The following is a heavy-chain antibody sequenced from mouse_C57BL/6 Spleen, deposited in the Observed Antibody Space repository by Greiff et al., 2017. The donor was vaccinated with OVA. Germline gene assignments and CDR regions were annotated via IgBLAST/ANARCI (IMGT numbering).Heavy chain of an antibody. CDR2: IYPGDGDT. CDR1: GYAFSSYW. J-gene: IGHJ4*01. V-gene: IGHV1-80*01. Sequence: VKLMESGAELVKPGASVKISCKASGYAFSSYWMNWVKQRPGKGLEWIGQIYPGDGDTNYNGKFKGKATLTADKSSSTAYMQLSSLTSEDSAVYFCARSEGYDYDDYAMDYWGQGTSVTVSS. CDR3: ARSEGYDYDDYAMDY. D-gene: IGHD2-4*01.